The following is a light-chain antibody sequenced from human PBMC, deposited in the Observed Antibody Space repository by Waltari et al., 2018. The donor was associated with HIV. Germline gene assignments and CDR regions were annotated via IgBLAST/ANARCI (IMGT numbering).Light chain of an antibody. Sequence: QSVLTHPPSGSGAPGQRVPLPCTGNSSHIRAGYALHRYQQLPGTAPKLLTYANPHRPSGVPDRFSGSKSGPSASLAITGLQGEDEAHYYCQSYDSSLSTVFGGGTKLTVL. CDR2: ANP. V-gene: IGLV1-40*01. CDR3: QSYDSSLSTV. J-gene: IGLJ3*02. CDR1: SSHIRAGYA.